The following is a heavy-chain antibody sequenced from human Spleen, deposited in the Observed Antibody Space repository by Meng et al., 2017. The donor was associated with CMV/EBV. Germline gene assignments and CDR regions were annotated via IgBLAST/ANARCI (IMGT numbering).Heavy chain of an antibody. Sequence: GESLKISCAASRFTFSNYWMSWVRQAPGKGLEWVANIKEDGREKYYVDSVKGRFSISRDNAKNSLYLQMNSLRAEDTAVYYCARAAMADYWGQGTLVTVSS. D-gene: IGHD5-18*01. CDR1: RFTFSNYW. CDR3: ARAAMADY. V-gene: IGHV3-7*03. J-gene: IGHJ4*02. CDR2: IKEDGREK.